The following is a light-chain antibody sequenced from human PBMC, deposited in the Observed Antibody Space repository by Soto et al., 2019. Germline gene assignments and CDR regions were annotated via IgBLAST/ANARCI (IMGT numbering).Light chain of an antibody. CDR3: QQYDKWFSIT. Sequence: EIVMTHSPATLSVSPGERATLSCRASQSVSSNLAWYQQKPGQAPRLLIYGASTRATGIPARFSGSGSGTDFTLTISNLEAEDFAVYYCQQYDKWFSITFGQGTRLEIK. J-gene: IGKJ5*01. CDR1: QSVSSN. V-gene: IGKV3-15*01. CDR2: GAS.